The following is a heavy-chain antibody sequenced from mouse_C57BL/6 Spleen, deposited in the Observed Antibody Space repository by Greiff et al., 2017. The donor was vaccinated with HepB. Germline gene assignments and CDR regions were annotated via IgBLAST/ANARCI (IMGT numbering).Heavy chain of an antibody. Sequence: VQLQQSGPELVKPGASVKISCKASGYAFSSSWMNWVKQRPGKGLEWIGRIYPGDGDTNYNGKFKGKATLTADKSSSTAYMQLSSLTSEDSAVYCCARYRDSSGYGYWGQGTTLTVSS. V-gene: IGHV1-82*01. D-gene: IGHD3-2*02. CDR1: GYAFSSSW. CDR3: ARYRDSSGYGY. CDR2: IYPGDGDT. J-gene: IGHJ2*01.